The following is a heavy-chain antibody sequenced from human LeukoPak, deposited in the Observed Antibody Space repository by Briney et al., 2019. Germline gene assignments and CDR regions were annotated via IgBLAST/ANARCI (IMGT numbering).Heavy chain of an antibody. J-gene: IGHJ5*02. CDR2: INPNSGGT. D-gene: IGHD4-17*01. V-gene: IGHV1-2*02. Sequence: ASVKVSCKASGYTFTGYYMHWVRQAPGQGLEWMGWINPNSGGTNYAQKFQGRVTMTRDTSISTAYMELSRLRSDDTAVYYCARTVRMTTVTKGNWFDPWGRGTLVTVSS. CDR3: ARTVRMTTVTKGNWFDP. CDR1: GYTFTGYY.